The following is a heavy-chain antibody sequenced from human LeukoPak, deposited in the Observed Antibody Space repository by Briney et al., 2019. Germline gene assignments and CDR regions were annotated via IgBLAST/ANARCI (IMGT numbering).Heavy chain of an antibody. D-gene: IGHD6-6*01. J-gene: IGHJ5*02. CDR1: GYSIGTDYY. V-gene: IGHV4-38-2*02. CDR2: IYNSGST. Sequence: SETLSLNCTVSGYSIGTDYYWGWIRLPPGKGLEWIGSIYNSGSTYYNPSLKSRITISVDTSKNQFSLKLSSVTAADTAVYYCARTCSSSSPPERYNWLDPWGQGTLVTVSS. CDR3: ARTCSSSSPPERYNWLDP.